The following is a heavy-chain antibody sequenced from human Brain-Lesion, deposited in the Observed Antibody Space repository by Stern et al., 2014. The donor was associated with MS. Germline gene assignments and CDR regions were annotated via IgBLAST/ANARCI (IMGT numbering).Heavy chain of an antibody. CDR3: ARDQRGITIFGVVTDYYYLGMDV. CDR2: INPNTGGT. J-gene: IGHJ6*02. CDR1: GYIFTGYY. Sequence: QLVQSGAEVKKPGASVKVSCKTSGYIFTGYYIHWVRQAPGQGLEWMAWINPNTGGTKYAQKVQGRGTMSRDTSISTAYVELSSLTSDDTAVYYCARDQRGITIFGVVTDYYYLGMDVWGQGTTVTVSS. D-gene: IGHD3-3*01. V-gene: IGHV1-2*02.